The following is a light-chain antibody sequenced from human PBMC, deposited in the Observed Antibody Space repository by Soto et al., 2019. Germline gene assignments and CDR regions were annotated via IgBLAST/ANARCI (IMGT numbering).Light chain of an antibody. CDR1: QSVSSSY. V-gene: IGKV3-20*01. CDR2: GAS. CDR3: QQFGSSPLT. Sequence: EIVLSRSPASLSLSTGERATLSCRASQSVSSSYLAWYQQKPGQAPRLLIYGASSRAAGIPDRFSGSGSGTDFTLTISSLEPEDCAVYYCQQFGSSPLTFGGGTKV. J-gene: IGKJ4*01.